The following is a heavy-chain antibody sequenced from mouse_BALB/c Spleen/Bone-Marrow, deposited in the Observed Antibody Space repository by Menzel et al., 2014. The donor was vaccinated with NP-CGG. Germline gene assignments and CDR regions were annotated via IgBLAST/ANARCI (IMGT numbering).Heavy chain of an antibody. CDR2: INPSNGGT. CDR1: GYTFTSYY. CDR3: SRGRRDALDY. V-gene: IGHV1S81*02. Sequence: VKLQESGAELVKPGASVKLSCKASGYTFTSYYMYWVKQRPGQGLEWFGEINPSNGGTNFNEKFKNKATLTVDKSSSTAYMQLSSLTSEDSAVYYCSRGRRDALDYWGQGTPVTVSS. J-gene: IGHJ4*01.